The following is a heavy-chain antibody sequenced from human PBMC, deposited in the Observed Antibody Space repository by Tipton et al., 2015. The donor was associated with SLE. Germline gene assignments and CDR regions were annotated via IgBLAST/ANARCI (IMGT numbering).Heavy chain of an antibody. D-gene: IGHD5-12*01. CDR3: AKDIGMAWLGFDI. CDR2: ISWNGGTI. Sequence: VQLVQSGGGLVQPGRSLRLSCAASKFTFDDYAMHWVRQAPGKGLEWVSGISWNGGTIGYADSVKGRFTMSRDNAKNSLYLQMNSLRAEDTALYYCAKDIGMAWLGFDIWGQGTMVSVSS. CDR1: KFTFDDYA. J-gene: IGHJ3*02. V-gene: IGHV3-9*01.